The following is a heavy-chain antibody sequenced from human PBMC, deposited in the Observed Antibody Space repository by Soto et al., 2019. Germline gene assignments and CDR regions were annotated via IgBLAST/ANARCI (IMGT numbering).Heavy chain of an antibody. V-gene: IGHV3-30-3*01. Sequence: PGGSLRLSCAASGVTFSSYAMHWVRQAQGKGLEWVAVISYDGSNKYYADSVKGRFTISRDNSKNTLYLQMNSLRAEDTAVYYCARDSSPYSSGWYYYGMDVWGQGTTVTGSS. J-gene: IGHJ6*02. D-gene: IGHD6-19*01. CDR3: ARDSSPYSSGWYYYGMDV. CDR2: ISYDGSNK. CDR1: GVTFSSYA.